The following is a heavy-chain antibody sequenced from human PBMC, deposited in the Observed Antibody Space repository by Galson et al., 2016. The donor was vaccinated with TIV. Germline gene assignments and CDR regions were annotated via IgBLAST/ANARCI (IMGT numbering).Heavy chain of an antibody. V-gene: IGHV1-69*13. CDR1: GAIFNGYA. J-gene: IGHJ5*02. CDR2: IILLFGTS. CDR3: ARGEYYYGSGKGIDP. D-gene: IGHD3-10*01. Sequence: PVKVSCKASGAIFNGYAINWVRQAPGQGLEWMGRIILLFGTSNYAQKFQGRLTITADESTSTAYMELSSLTSDDTAVYYCARGEYYYGSGKGIDPWAREPRSPSPQ.